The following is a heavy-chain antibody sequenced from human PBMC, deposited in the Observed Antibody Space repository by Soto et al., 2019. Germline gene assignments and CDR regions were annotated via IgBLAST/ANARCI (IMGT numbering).Heavy chain of an antibody. D-gene: IGHD3-22*01. CDR2: ISYDGSNK. V-gene: IGHV3-30-3*01. CDR1: GFTFSSYA. Sequence: QVQLVESGGGVVQPGRSLRLSCAASGFTFSSYAMHWVRQAPGKGLEWVAVISYDGSNKYYADSVKGRFTISRDNSKNTLYLQMNSLRAEDTAVSYCARALWRDYYNWGYFDLWGRGTLVTVSS. J-gene: IGHJ2*01. CDR3: ARALWRDYYNWGYFDL.